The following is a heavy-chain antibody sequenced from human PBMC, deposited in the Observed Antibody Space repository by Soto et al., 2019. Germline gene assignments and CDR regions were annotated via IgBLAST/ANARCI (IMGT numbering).Heavy chain of an antibody. CDR1: GFNVIYNY. J-gene: IGHJ5*02. D-gene: IGHD6-19*01. Sequence: EVQLVERGGGLIQPGGSLRLSCAASGFNVIYNYMSWVRQAPGKGLEWVSIIHSDGGTHYADSVRGRFTISRDISRNTIYLQMNSLTADDTAVYYCGSLAVAAGFDPWGQGTLVTVSS. V-gene: IGHV3-53*02. CDR3: GSLAVAAGFDP. CDR2: IHSDGGT.